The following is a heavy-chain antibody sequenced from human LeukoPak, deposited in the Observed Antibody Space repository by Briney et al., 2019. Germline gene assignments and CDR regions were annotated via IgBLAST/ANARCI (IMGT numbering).Heavy chain of an antibody. CDR1: GFTFSSYA. D-gene: IGHD3-22*01. J-gene: IGHJ4*02. Sequence: GGSLRLSCAASGFTFSSYAMHWVRQAPGKGLEYVSAISSNGGSTYYANSVKGRFTISRDNFKNTLYLQMGSLGAEDMAVYYCARVMNYYDSSGYSLDYWGQGTLVTVSS. CDR3: ARVMNYYDSSGYSLDY. V-gene: IGHV3-64*01. CDR2: ISSNGGST.